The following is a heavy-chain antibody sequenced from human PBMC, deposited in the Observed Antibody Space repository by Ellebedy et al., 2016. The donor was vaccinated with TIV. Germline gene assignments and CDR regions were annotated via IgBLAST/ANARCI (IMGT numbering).Heavy chain of an antibody. V-gene: IGHV3-48*02. CDR3: ARSVGPLDY. CDR2: ISLTGTI. J-gene: IGHJ4*02. Sequence: PGGSLRLSCAASGFTFKKYSMNWVRQAPGKGLEWVSYISLTGTIYYADSVKGRFTISRDTDKNSLLLQVNSLRDEDTAVYYCARSVGPLDYWGQGTLVTVSS. CDR1: GFTFKKYS. D-gene: IGHD2-15*01.